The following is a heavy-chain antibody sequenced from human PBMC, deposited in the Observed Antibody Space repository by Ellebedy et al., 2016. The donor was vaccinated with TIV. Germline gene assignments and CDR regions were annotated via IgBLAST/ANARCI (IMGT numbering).Heavy chain of an antibody. CDR1: GFTFSSYG. V-gene: IGHV3-7*03. J-gene: IGHJ4*02. Sequence: GESLKISCAASGFTFSSYGMHWVRQAPGKGLEWVASIKEDGSDKYYVDSVKGRFTISKDTAKNSLYLEMSSLRADDTAVYYCARNKRGDNWGQGTLVTVSS. CDR2: IKEDGSDK. CDR3: ARNKRGDN.